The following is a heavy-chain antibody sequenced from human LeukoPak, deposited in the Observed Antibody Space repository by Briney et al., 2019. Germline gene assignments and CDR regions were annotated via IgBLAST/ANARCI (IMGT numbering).Heavy chain of an antibody. CDR3: AKERWLQLSAFDY. J-gene: IGHJ4*02. V-gene: IGHV3-23*01. CDR2: ISGSGGST. CDR1: GFSLSAYG. Sequence: PGGSLRLSCAASGFSLSAYGVHWVRQAPGKGLEWVSAISGSGGSTYYADSVKGRFTISRDNSKNTLYLQMNSLRAEDTAVYYCAKERWLQLSAFDYWGQGTLVTVSS. D-gene: IGHD5-24*01.